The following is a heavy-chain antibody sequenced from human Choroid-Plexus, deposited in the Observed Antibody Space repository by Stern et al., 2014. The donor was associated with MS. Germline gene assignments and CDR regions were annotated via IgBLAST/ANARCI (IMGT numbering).Heavy chain of an antibody. D-gene: IGHD2/OR15-2a*01. CDR3: AKDRQYLTYFFDH. Sequence: QVQLVESGGGVVQPGRPLRLSCVASGFTLGSCAMHWVRQAPGKGLEWVAGVSYDGSNKYYADSVKGRFTISGDNSQNTLYMQMSSLRPEDTAVYYCAKDRQYLTYFFDHWGQGSLVTVSS. V-gene: IGHV3-30*18. J-gene: IGHJ5*02. CDR2: VSYDGSNK. CDR1: GFTLGSCA.